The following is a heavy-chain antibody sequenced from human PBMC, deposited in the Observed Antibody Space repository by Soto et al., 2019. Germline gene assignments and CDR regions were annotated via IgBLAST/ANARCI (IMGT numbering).Heavy chain of an antibody. Sequence: QVQLVQSGAEVKKPGASVKVSCKASGYTFTNYGVSWVRQAPGQGLEWMGWISAYNGNTDYAQKLQGRVTMTTDTSTNTAYVELRSLRYDDTAVYYCARVGAYCTGSSCFDSWGQGTLVTVSS. CDR2: ISAYNGNT. D-gene: IGHD2-8*02. CDR1: GYTFTNYG. CDR3: ARVGAYCTGSSCFDS. V-gene: IGHV1-18*01. J-gene: IGHJ4*02.